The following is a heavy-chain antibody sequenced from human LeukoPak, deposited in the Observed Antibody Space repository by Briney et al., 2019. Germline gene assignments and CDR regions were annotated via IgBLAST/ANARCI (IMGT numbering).Heavy chain of an antibody. CDR2: IWYDGSYK. D-gene: IGHD2-21*01. V-gene: IGHV3-33*01. CDR1: GFNFSASG. CDR3: ARDGGYCLDY. Sequence: GRSLRLSCAASGFNFSASGMHWVRQSPGKGLEWVALIWYDGSYKYSADSVKGRFTISRDNSKNTLYLQMNSLRPEDTAVYYCARDGGYCLDYWGQGTLVTVSS. J-gene: IGHJ4*02.